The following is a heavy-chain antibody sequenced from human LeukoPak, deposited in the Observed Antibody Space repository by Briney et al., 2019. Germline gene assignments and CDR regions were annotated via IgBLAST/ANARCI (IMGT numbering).Heavy chain of an antibody. J-gene: IGHJ4*02. D-gene: IGHD2-8*01. CDR1: GFTFSRYW. CDR3: ARGMAMVDYFDY. V-gene: IGHV3-7*01. Sequence: PGGSLRLSCAGSGFTFSRYWMSWVRRAPGKGLEWVANIKEDGSQKYYVDFVKGRFTISRDNARNSLSLQMNSLRAEDTAVYYCARGMAMVDYFDYWGQGTLVTVSS. CDR2: IKEDGSQK.